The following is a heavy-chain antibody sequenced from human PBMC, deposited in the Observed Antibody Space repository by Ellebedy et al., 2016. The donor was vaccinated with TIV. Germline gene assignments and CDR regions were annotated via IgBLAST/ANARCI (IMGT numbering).Heavy chain of an antibody. J-gene: IGHJ2*01. D-gene: IGHD5-24*01. CDR3: ATDRAPDGRNWYFDL. Sequence: AASVKVSCKASGYSFTSHGISWVRQAPGQGLEWMGGIIPIFGTAKYAQKFQGRVTIAADESTSTAYMELSSLRSEDTAVYYCATDRAPDGRNWYFDLWGRGTVVTVSS. CDR2: IIPIFGTA. V-gene: IGHV1-69*13. CDR1: GYSFTSHG.